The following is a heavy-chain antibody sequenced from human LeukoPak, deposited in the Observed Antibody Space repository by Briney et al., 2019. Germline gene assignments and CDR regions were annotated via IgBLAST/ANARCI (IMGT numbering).Heavy chain of an antibody. Sequence: PGGSLRLSCAASGFTFSSYAMRWVRQAPGKGLEWVSAISGSGGSTYYADSVKGRFTISRDNSKNTLYLQMNSLRAEDTAVYYCAKERDYDFWSGYLNSFDYWGQGTLVTVSS. J-gene: IGHJ4*02. D-gene: IGHD3-3*01. CDR3: AKERDYDFWSGYLNSFDY. CDR1: GFTFSSYA. V-gene: IGHV3-23*01. CDR2: ISGSGGST.